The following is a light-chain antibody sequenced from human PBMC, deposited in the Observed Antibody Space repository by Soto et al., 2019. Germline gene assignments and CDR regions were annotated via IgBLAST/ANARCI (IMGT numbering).Light chain of an antibody. V-gene: IGKV1-27*01. Sequence: DIQMTQSPSSLSASVGDRVTITCRASQGLSNYLAWYQQKPWKVPKLLIYAASTLQSGVPSRFSGSGSGTDFTLTISSLQPEDVATYYGQKYNSAPFTFGPGTKVDIK. CDR3: QKYNSAPFT. J-gene: IGKJ3*01. CDR1: QGLSNY. CDR2: AAS.